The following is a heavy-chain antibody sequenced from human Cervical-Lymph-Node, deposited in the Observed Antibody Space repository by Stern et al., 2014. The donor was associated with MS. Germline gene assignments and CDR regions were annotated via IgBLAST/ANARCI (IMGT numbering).Heavy chain of an antibody. CDR1: GGTFSSYA. V-gene: IGHV1-69*01. J-gene: IGHJ4*02. Sequence: VQLVESGAEVKTPGSSVKVSCQASGGTFSSYAISWVRQAPGPGLEWMGGIIPIFGTANYAQKFQGRVTITADESTSTAYMELSSLRSEDTAVYYCARESGTLPFDYWGQGTLVTVSS. CDR2: IIPIFGTA. D-gene: IGHD3/OR15-3a*01. CDR3: ARESGTLPFDY.